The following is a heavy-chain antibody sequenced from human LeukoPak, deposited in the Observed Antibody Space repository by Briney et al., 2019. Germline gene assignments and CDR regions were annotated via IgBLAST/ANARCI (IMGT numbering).Heavy chain of an antibody. CDR3: ARARTDLTGYFFFDY. CDR2: INPNSGGT. D-gene: IGHD3-9*01. J-gene: IGHJ4*02. CDR1: GYTFTGYY. Sequence: ASVKVSCKASGYTFTGYYMHWVRQAPGQGLEWMGWINPNSGGTNYAQKFQGRVTMTRDTSISTAYMELSRLRSDDTAVYYCARARTDLTGYFFFDYWGQGTLVTVSS. V-gene: IGHV1-2*02.